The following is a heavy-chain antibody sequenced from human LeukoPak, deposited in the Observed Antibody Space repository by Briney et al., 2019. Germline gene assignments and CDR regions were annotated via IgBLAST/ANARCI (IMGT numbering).Heavy chain of an antibody. CDR3: AHIPWLQGAFDL. CDR1: GFSLSTSGLG. J-gene: IGHJ3*01. D-gene: IGHD3-22*01. Sequence: SGPTLVNPTQTLTLTCTFSGFSLSTSGLGVGWIRQPPGKALEWLALIYWDDDRFYSPSLRTRLTITKDTSRNQVVLTMTNMDPVDTATYYRAHIPWLQGAFDLWGQGTMVTVSS. V-gene: IGHV2-5*02. CDR2: IYWDDDR.